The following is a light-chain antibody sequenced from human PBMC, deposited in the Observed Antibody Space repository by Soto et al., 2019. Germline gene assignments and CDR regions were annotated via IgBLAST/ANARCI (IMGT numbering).Light chain of an antibody. Sequence: DLQMTPSPSSLSAFLGGRVTITFRASQGISNYLAWYQQKPGKVPKLLIYAASTLQSGVPSRFSGSGSGTDFTLTISSLQPEDVATYYCQKYNSAPLTFGGGTKVDIK. V-gene: IGKV1-27*01. J-gene: IGKJ4*01. CDR2: AAS. CDR3: QKYNSAPLT. CDR1: QGISNY.